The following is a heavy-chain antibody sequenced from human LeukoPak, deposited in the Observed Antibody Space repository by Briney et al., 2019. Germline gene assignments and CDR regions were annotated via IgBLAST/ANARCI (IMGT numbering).Heavy chain of an antibody. Sequence: PGGSLRLSCAASGFTFSSYWMHWVRQAPGKGLVWVSRVNSDGSSTYYADSVKGRFTISRDNAKNTLRLQMNSLRADDTAVYYCARGGGGFDYWGQGTLVTVSS. CDR3: ARGGGGFDY. CDR1: GFTFSSYW. J-gene: IGHJ4*02. V-gene: IGHV3-74*01. CDR2: VNSDGSST. D-gene: IGHD3-10*01.